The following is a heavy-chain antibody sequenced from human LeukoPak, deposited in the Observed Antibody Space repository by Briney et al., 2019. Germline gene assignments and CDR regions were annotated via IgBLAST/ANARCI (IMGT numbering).Heavy chain of an antibody. Sequence: PGGSLRLSCAASGFTFNSYGMHWVRQAPGKGLEWVAVMWYDGSNKYYADSVKGRFTISRDDSKSTLYLQMNSLRAEDTAMYYCARGLPPVMKYCFDYWGQGTPVTVSS. CDR2: MWYDGSNK. D-gene: IGHD4-11*01. J-gene: IGHJ4*02. V-gene: IGHV3-33*01. CDR1: GFTFNSYG. CDR3: ARGLPPVMKYCFDY.